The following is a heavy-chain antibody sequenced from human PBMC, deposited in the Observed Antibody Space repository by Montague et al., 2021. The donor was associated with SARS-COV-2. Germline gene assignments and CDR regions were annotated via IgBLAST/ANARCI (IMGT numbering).Heavy chain of an antibody. V-gene: IGHV4-39*02. CDR3: AMAESYDSSGFFNDPFDV. D-gene: IGHD3-22*01. CDR2: IFSSGST. Sequence: SETLSLTCTVSGASINSNRHFWGWIRQAPGKGLEWIGSIFSSGSTYYNPSLKTRVSFSVDTTGNRLSLKLTSVTATDTAMYFCAMAESYDSSGFFNDPFDVWGQGTMVTVSS. J-gene: IGHJ3*01. CDR1: GASINSNRHF.